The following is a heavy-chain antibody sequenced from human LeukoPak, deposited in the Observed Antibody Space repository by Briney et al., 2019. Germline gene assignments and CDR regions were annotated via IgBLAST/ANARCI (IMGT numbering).Heavy chain of an antibody. V-gene: IGHV3-73*01. J-gene: IGHJ1*01. CDR1: GFTFSGSA. D-gene: IGHD2-21*02. Sequence: GGSLRLSCAASGFTFSGSAMHWVRQASGKGLEWVGRIRSKANSYATAYAASVKGRFTISRDNSKNTLYLQMNSLRPEDTAVYYCAKMSGVDCGGDCPKGFFQHWGQGTLVTVSS. CDR2: IRSKANSYAT. CDR3: AKMSGVDCGGDCPKGFFQH.